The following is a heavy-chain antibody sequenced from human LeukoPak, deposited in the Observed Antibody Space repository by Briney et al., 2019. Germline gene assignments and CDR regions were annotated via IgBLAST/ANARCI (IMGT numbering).Heavy chain of an antibody. D-gene: IGHD6-13*01. J-gene: IGHJ4*02. CDR2: ISYDGSNK. V-gene: IGHV3-30*18. CDR1: GFTFSSYG. Sequence: GGSLRHSCAASGFTFSSYGMHWVRQAPGKGLEWVAVISYDGSNKYYADSVKGRFTISRDNSKNTLYLQMNSLRAEDTAVYYCAKVGGQSSRVLKQQLAHFDYWGQGTLVTVSS. CDR3: AKVGGQSSRVLKQQLAHFDY.